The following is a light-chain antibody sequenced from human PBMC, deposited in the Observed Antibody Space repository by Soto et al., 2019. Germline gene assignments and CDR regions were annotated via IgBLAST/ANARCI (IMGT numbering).Light chain of an antibody. J-gene: IGLJ1*01. CDR1: TSDVGGYNF. CDR2: EVS. CDR3: SSYTSSGTRV. V-gene: IGLV2-14*01. Sequence: QSVLTQPASVSGSPGHSITISCTGTTSDVGGYNFVSWYQLHPGKAPKLMIFEVSNRPSGVSNRFSGSKSGNTASLTISGLQAEDEADYYCSSYTSSGTRVFGTGTKLTVL.